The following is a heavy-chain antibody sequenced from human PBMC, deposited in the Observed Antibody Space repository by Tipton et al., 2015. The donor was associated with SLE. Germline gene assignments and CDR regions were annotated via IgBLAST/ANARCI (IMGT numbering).Heavy chain of an antibody. V-gene: IGHV4-4*07. CDR2: IQPSGYT. J-gene: IGHJ3*02. CDR3: ARDLNWLVQFEEAFDI. CDR1: GGSISSYY. Sequence: TLSLTCIVSGGSISSYYWNWIRQPAGKGLEWIGHIQPSGYTSYNPPLKSRVTMSLDMSKNQLSLKLISVTAADTAVYYCARDLNWLVQFEEAFDIWGQGTMVTVSS. D-gene: IGHD3-10*01.